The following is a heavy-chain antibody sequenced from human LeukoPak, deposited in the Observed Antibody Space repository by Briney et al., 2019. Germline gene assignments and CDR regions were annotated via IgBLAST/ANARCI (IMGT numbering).Heavy chain of an antibody. J-gene: IGHJ1*01. V-gene: IGHV3-23*01. CDR3: AKDSRPYCGGDSYPYYFQH. D-gene: IGHD2-21*02. CDR1: GFTFSSYA. CDR2: ISGSCGST. Sequence: GGSLRLTCAASGFTFSSYALNWVRLPPAQGLEGVSAISGSCGSTYYADSVKGRFTISRDNSKNTLYLQMNSLRAEDTAVYYCAKDSRPYCGGDSYPYYFQHWGQGTLVTVSS.